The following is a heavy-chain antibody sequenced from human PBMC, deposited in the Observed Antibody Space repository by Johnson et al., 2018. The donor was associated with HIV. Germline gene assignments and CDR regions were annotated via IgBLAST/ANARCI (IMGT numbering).Heavy chain of an antibody. CDR3: AREANAFDI. CDR1: GFPFHEYA. CDR2: ISWNSGSV. J-gene: IGHJ3*02. Sequence: VQLVESGGGLVQPGRSLRLACAASGFPFHEYAMHWVRQTPGKGLEWVSGISWNSGSVGYADSVKGRFTISRDNSKNTLYLQMNSLRAEDTAVYYCAREANAFDIWGQGTMVTVSS. V-gene: IGHV3-9*01.